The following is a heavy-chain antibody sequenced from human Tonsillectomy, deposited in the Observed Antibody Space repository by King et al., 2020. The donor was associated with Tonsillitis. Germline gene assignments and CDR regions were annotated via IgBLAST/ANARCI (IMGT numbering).Heavy chain of an antibody. CDR3: ARDVRSTSCCYAMDV. CDR1: GFTFSSYW. Sequence: VQLVESGGGVVQPGGSLKLSCAASGFTFSSYWMNWVRQAPGKGLEWVANIKEDGSEKHYGDSGKGRITISRDNAKNSLYLQMNSMRDEDTAVYYCARDVRSTSCCYAMDVWGQGTTVTVPS. CDR2: IKEDGSEK. J-gene: IGHJ6*02. D-gene: IGHD2-2*01. V-gene: IGHV3-7*03.